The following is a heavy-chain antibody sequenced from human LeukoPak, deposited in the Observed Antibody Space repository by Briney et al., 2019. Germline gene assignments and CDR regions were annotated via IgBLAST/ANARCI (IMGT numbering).Heavy chain of an antibody. J-gene: IGHJ4*02. CDR2: IYPGDSDT. CDR1: GYGFSSYW. V-gene: IGHV5-51*01. D-gene: IGHD3-16*01. CDR3: ASLASLGVSAALFFDS. Sequence: GESLKISCQGSGYGFSSYWIAGVRQMPGKGLDWLGVIYPGDSDTRYSPTFQAQVTISVDTSVNNAYLQWTSLEASDSGIYYCASLASLGVSAALFFDSWGQGTLVTVSS.